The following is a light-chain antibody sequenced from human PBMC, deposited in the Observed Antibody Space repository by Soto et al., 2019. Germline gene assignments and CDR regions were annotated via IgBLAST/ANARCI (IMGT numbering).Light chain of an antibody. CDR2: DVS. V-gene: IGLV2-14*01. J-gene: IGLJ1*01. CDR3: SSYTSTSPRV. CDR1: SSDVGGYNY. Sequence: SVLTQPASVSGSPGQSITISCTGTSSDVGGYNYVSWYQQHPGKAPKLMIYDVSNRPSGVSNRFSGSKSGNTASLSISGLQAEDEADYYCSSYTSTSPRVFGSGTEVPVL.